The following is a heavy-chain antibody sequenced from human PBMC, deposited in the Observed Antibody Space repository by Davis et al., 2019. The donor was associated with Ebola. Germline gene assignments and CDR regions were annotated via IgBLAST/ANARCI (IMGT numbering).Heavy chain of an antibody. Sequence: GESLKISCAASGFTFSSYWMSWVRQAPGKGLEWVASIKQDASEKYYVDSVKGRFTISRDNAKNSLYLQMNSRRAEDTAVYYCARVPGGCSSTSCSRTYFYYYMDVWGKGTTVTVSS. D-gene: IGHD2-2*01. CDR2: IKQDASEK. J-gene: IGHJ6*03. CDR3: ARVPGGCSSTSCSRTYFYYYMDV. CDR1: GFTFSSYW. V-gene: IGHV3-7*03.